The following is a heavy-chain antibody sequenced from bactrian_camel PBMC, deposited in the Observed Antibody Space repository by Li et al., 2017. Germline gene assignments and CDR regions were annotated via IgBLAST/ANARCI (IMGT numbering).Heavy chain of an antibody. D-gene: IGHD5*01. CDR2: IDDDGTL. V-gene: IGHV3S26*01. Sequence: VQLVESGGGSVQAGGSLRLSCAGSRYTRTNYCMAWFRQGPGQEREGVASIDDDGTLSYLDSVRGRFTISKDNTENTLYLQIHSLQPEDTTMYYCAAETSPNGVAEPGARGPRSPSP. CDR3: AAETSPNGVAEP. J-gene: IGHJ6*01. CDR1: RYTRTNYC.